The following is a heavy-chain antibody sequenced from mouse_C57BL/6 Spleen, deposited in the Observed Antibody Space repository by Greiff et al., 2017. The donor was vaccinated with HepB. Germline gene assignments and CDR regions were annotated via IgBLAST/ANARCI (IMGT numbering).Heavy chain of an antibody. CDR3: ARDGDELPWFAY. Sequence: EVQLQQSGPELVKPGASVKIPCKASGYTFTDYNMDWVKQSHGKSLEWIGDINPNNGGTIYNQKFKGKATLTVDKSSSTAYMELRSLTSEDTAVYYCARDGDELPWFAYWGQGTLVTVSA. CDR2: INPNNGGT. D-gene: IGHD2-1*01. J-gene: IGHJ3*01. V-gene: IGHV1-18*01. CDR1: GYTFTDYN.